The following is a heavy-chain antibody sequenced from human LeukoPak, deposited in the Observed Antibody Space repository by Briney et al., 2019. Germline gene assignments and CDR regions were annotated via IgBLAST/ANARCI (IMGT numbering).Heavy chain of an antibody. CDR2: INHSGST. D-gene: IGHD3-22*01. Sequence: SETLSLTCAVYGGSFSGYYWSWIRQPPGKGLEWIGEINHSGSTNYNPSLKSRVTISVDTSKNQFSLKLSSVTAADTAVYYCASSDDSSGYSYYFDYWGQGTLVTVSS. CDR1: GGSFSGYY. J-gene: IGHJ4*02. V-gene: IGHV4-34*01. CDR3: ASSDDSSGYSYYFDY.